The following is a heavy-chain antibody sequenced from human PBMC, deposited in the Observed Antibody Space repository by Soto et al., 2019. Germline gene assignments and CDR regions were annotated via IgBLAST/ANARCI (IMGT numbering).Heavy chain of an antibody. J-gene: IGHJ6*02. CDR3: VRPLPSGQTHARDV. Sequence: GGSLRLSCVASGLPVAGSYMAWVRQAPGKGLEWASVIYNDGTTYYSQSVEGRFTISRDTSKNTLYLQMDRPRDEDRAVYYCVRPLPSGQTHARDVWGQGTTVTVSS. D-gene: IGHD3-10*01. CDR2: IYNDGTT. V-gene: IGHV3-53*01. CDR1: GLPVAGSY.